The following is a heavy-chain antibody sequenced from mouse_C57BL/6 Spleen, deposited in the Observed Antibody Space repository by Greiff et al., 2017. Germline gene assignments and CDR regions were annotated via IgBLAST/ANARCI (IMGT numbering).Heavy chain of an antibody. D-gene: IGHD1-1*01. J-gene: IGHJ4*01. V-gene: IGHV1-64*01. CDR1: GYTFTSYW. CDR3: ARGYYGSSFPYAMDY. Sequence: VKLQQPGAELVKPGASVKLSCKASGYTFTSYWMHWVKQRPGQGLEWIGMIHPNSGSTNYNEKFKSKATLTVDKSSSTAYMQLSSLTSEDSAVYYCARGYYGSSFPYAMDYWGQGTSVTVSS. CDR2: IHPNSGST.